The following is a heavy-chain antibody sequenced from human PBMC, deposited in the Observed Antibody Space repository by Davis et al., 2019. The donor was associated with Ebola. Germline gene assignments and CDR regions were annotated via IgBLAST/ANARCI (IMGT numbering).Heavy chain of an antibody. D-gene: IGHD2-15*01. Sequence: GGSLRLSCGGSGFTFSSYWMTWVRQAPGKGLEWVSRIIGDGSITNYADCVEGRFTIFRDNAKNSLYLQMNSLRAEDTAVYYCARDSRYCSGGSCYLLDPWGQGTLVTVSS. J-gene: IGHJ5*02. CDR2: IIGDGSIT. CDR1: GFTFSSYW. CDR3: ARDSRYCSGGSCYLLDP. V-gene: IGHV3-74*01.